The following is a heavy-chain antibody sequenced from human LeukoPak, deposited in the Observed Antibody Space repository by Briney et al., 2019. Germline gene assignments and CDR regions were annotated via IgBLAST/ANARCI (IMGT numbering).Heavy chain of an antibody. CDR1: GFTVSNNY. V-gene: IGHV3-66*01. D-gene: IGHD3-22*01. CDR2: IYSGGST. J-gene: IGHJ3*02. Sequence: GGSLRLSCAASGFTVSNNYMSWVRQAPGKGLEWVSLIYSGGSTHYTDSVKGRFNISRDNFKNTLYLQMNSLRAEDTAVYYCARGLYSSGYYYDAFDIWGQGTMVTVSS. CDR3: ARGLYSSGYYYDAFDI.